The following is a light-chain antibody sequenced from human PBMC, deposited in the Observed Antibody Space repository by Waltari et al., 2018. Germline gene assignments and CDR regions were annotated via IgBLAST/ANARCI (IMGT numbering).Light chain of an antibody. CDR2: GAS. CDR1: QDLDNW. Sequence: AIQVTQSPSSLSASVGDSVTITFRASQDLDNWLAWYQQKPGKAPNLLIYGASVLESGVPSRFSGSGSGTDFTLTISSLQPEDFATYYCQQLHSYPRAFGGGTKVESK. J-gene: IGKJ4*01. CDR3: QQLHSYPRA. V-gene: IGKV1-13*02.